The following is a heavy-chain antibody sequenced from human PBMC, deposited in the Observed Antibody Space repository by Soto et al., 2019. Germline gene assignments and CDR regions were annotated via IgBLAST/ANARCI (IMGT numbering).Heavy chain of an antibody. CDR3: GRGRSGELVVFY. J-gene: IGHJ4*02. V-gene: IGHV1-2*02. CDR2: IGPNSGDT. CDR1: GYTFTGHY. D-gene: IGHD1-7*01. Sequence: QVQLVQSGAEVKKSGASVKVSCKAYGYTFTGHYIHWVRQAPGQGPEWMGEIGPNSGDTKYAQKFQGRVTMTRDTSITTVYMELSNLSPDDTAVYYCGRGRSGELVVFYWGQGTLVTVYS.